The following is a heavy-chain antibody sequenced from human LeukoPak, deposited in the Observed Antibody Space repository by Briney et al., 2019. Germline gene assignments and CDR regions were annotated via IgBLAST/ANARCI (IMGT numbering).Heavy chain of an antibody. CDR1: GFTFTSYD. CDR3: VRDGEGVAISVNYWFDP. Sequence: ASVKVSCKASGFTFTSYDINWVRQASGQGLEWMGWMNPNNDNTGYAQKFQGRVTMTRDTSISTAYMELRGLRSEDTAVYYCVRDGEGVAISVNYWFDPWGQGTLVTVSS. V-gene: IGHV1-8*01. J-gene: IGHJ5*02. D-gene: IGHD3-10*01. CDR2: MNPNNDNT.